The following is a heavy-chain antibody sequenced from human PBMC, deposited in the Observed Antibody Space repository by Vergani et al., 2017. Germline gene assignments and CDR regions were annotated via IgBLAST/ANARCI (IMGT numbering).Heavy chain of an antibody. D-gene: IGHD5-24*01. Sequence: QVQLVQSGAEVKKPGASVKVSCKTSGYTFTNYGISWVRQAPGQGLEWMGWISAYNGDTKYAQKLQGRVTMTRDTSTSAGYMELRSLRSDDTAVYYCARDRKVPEDRMATVNWFDPWGQGTLVTVSS. V-gene: IGHV1-18*01. CDR2: ISAYNGDT. J-gene: IGHJ5*02. CDR1: GYTFTNYG. CDR3: ARDRKVPEDRMATVNWFDP.